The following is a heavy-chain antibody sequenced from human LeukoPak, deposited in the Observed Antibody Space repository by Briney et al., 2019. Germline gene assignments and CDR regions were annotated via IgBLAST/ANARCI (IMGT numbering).Heavy chain of an antibody. CDR2: IYTSGST. CDR1: GGSISSYY. Sequence: KPSETLSLTCTVSGGSISSYYWSWIRQPAGKGLEWIGRIYTSGSTNYNPSLKSRVTMSVDTSKNQFSLKLSSVTAADTAVYYCARVGTPTAPPPPPLIDNWGQGTLVTVSS. CDR3: ARVGTPTAPPPPPLIDN. V-gene: IGHV4-4*07. J-gene: IGHJ4*02. D-gene: IGHD3-10*01.